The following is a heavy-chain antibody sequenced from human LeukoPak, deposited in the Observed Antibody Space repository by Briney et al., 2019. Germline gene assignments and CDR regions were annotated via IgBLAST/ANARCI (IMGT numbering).Heavy chain of an antibody. Sequence: SQTLSLTCSVPGGSISSGDYYWSWIRQPPGKGLEWIGYIDYRGNTYYNPSLKSRVTISVDTSRDQFSLKLSSVTAADTAVYYCVRDRSGYGLNDYWGQGTLVTVSS. D-gene: IGHD5-12*01. CDR2: IDYRGNT. CDR1: GGSISSGDYY. V-gene: IGHV4-30-4*01. CDR3: VRDRSGYGLNDY. J-gene: IGHJ4*02.